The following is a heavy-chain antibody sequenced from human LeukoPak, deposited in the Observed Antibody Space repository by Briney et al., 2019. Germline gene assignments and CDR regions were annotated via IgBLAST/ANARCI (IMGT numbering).Heavy chain of an antibody. D-gene: IGHD6-19*01. J-gene: IGHJ4*02. Sequence: ASVKVSSKVSGYTLTELSMHWGRQAPGKGLEWRGGFDPEDGETIYAQKFQGRVTMTEDTSTDTAYMELSSVRSEDTDVYYCATGTWVAVAGFDYWGQGTLVTVCS. CDR1: GYTLTELS. V-gene: IGHV1-24*01. CDR3: ATGTWVAVAGFDY. CDR2: FDPEDGET.